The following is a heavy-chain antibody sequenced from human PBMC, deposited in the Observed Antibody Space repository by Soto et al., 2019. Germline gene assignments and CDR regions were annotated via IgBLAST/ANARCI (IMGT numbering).Heavy chain of an antibody. V-gene: IGHV3-23*01. CDR1: GFTFSSYS. D-gene: IGHD3-3*01. J-gene: IGHJ4*02. CDR3: ANGKKRTYYHFWNAQYRGGY. Sequence: PEGSLILSCAADGFTFSSYSMSWVRQAPGKGLEWVSAISGSGGSTYYADSGKGRFTISRYNSKNTLYRQMNSLRAEDTAVYYCANGKKRTYYHFWNAQYRGGYWDQGTLVTLYS. CDR2: ISGSGGST.